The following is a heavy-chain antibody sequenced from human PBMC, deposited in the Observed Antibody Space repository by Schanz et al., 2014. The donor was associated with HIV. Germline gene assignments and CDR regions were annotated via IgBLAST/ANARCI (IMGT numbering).Heavy chain of an antibody. V-gene: IGHV1-8*01. CDR3: ARGRYYGSEFDY. J-gene: IGHJ4*02. D-gene: IGHD3-10*01. CDR2: MNPNSGNT. Sequence: QVQLVQSGAEVKKPGASVRVSCEASGYTFTTYDINWVRQATGQGLEWMGWMNPNSGNTGYAQKFQGRVPRTRTTAISTAYMELSSLRSEDTAFYYCARGRYYGSEFDYWGQGTLVTVSS. CDR1: GYTFTTYD.